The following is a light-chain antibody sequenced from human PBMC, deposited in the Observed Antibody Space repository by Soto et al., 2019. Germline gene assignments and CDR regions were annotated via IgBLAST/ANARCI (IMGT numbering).Light chain of an antibody. CDR2: RSY. CDR1: QSISSN. V-gene: IGKV3-15*01. J-gene: IGKJ4*01. CDR3: QHYNNWPPLLT. Sequence: EVVMTQSPATLSVSPGERATLSCRASQSISSNVAWYQQKPGQAPRLLIFRSYTRASSVPDRFSGSGSGTEFTLTISSLQSEDFAVYYCQHYNNWPPLLTFGGGTKVEIK.